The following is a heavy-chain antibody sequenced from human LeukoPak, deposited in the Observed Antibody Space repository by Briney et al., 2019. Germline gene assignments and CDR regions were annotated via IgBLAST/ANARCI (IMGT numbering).Heavy chain of an antibody. CDR2: ISSSSKYI. J-gene: IGHJ4*02. D-gene: IGHD5-18*01. CDR1: GFTFSSYS. CDR3: ARVGGYSYDLDY. Sequence: GGSLRLSCAASGFTFSSYSMNWVRQAPGKGLEWVSSISSSSKYIYYADSVKGRFTISRDNANNSLYLQMNRLRAEDTAVYYCARVGGYSYDLDYWGQGTLVTVSS. V-gene: IGHV3-21*01.